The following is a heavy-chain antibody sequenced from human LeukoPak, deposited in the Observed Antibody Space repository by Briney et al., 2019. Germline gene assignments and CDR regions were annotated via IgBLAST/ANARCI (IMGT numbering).Heavy chain of an antibody. CDR2: IYYSETT. J-gene: IGHJ5*02. V-gene: IGHV4-61*01. D-gene: IGHD3-22*01. CDR3: ARHRYYYDSSGYYPNWFDP. Sequence: PSETLSLTCSVSGGSVSSGSYYWGWIRQPPGRGLEWIGYIYYSETTNYNPSLKSRVTISVDTSKNQFSLKLSSVTAADTAVYYCARHRYYYDSSGYYPNWFDPWGQGTLVTVSS. CDR1: GGSVSSGSYY.